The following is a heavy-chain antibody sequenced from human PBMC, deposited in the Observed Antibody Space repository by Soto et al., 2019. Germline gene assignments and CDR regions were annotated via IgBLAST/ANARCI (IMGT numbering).Heavy chain of an antibody. CDR3: ARWNSASSWFDY. D-gene: IGHD6-13*01. CDR2: IYYSGST. J-gene: IGHJ4*02. Sequence: SETLSLTCTVSGGSISSYYWSWIRQPPGKGLEWIGYIYYSGSTNYKPSLKSRVTISVDTSKNQFSLKLSSVTAADTAVYYCARWNSASSWFDYWGQGTLVTVSS. V-gene: IGHV4-59*01. CDR1: GGSISSYY.